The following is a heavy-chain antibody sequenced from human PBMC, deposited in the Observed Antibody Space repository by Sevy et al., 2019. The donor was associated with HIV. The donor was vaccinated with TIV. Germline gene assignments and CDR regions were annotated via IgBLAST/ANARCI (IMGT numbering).Heavy chain of an antibody. CDR3: ARHGGLVDRAFDF. CDR2: IFYSGRT. CDR1: GASISRSSYD. D-gene: IGHD3-10*01. J-gene: IGHJ4*02. V-gene: IGHV4-39*01. Sequence: SETLSLTCTVSGASISRSSYDWGWIRQPPGKGLEWVGRIFYSGRTQYNPALNSRVTIYADTSKNQFSLTLSSVTVADTAVYYCARHGGLVDRAFDFWGQGALVTVSS.